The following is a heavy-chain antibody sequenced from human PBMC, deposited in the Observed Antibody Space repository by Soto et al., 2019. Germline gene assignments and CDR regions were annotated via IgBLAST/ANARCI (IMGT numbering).Heavy chain of an antibody. CDR2: ISGSGGST. D-gene: IGHD2-15*01. J-gene: IGHJ4*02. CDR1: GFTFSSYG. CDR3: AKQGYCSGGSCLLVDY. V-gene: IGHV3-23*01. Sequence: GGSLRLSCAASGFTFSSYGMHWVRQAPGKGLEWVSAISGSGGSTYYADSVKGRFTISRDNSKNTLYLQMNSLRAEDTAVYYCAKQGYCSGGSCLLVDYWGQGNLVTVSS.